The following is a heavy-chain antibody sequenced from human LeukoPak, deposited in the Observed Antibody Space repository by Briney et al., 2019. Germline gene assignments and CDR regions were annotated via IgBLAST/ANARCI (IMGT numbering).Heavy chain of an antibody. CDR1: GGSFSGYY. V-gene: IGHV4-34*01. Sequence: PSETLSLTCAVYGGSFSGYYWSWIRQPPGKGLEWIGEINHSGSTNYNPSLKSRVTISVDTSKNQFSLKLSSVTAADTAVYYCARCPTAVKKSHPHYDILTGDGRFCWFDPWGQGTLVTVSS. J-gene: IGHJ5*02. D-gene: IGHD3-9*01. CDR2: INHSGST. CDR3: ARCPTAVKKSHPHYDILTGDGRFCWFDP.